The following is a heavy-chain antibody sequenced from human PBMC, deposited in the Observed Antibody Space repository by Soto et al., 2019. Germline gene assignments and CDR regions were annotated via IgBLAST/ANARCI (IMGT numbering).Heavy chain of an antibody. V-gene: IGHV4-39*01. J-gene: IGHJ5*02. Sequence: QLLESGPGLVKPSETLSLTCTVSGGSISSSSYYWGWIRQPPGKGLEWIGSIYYSGSTYYNPSLKSRVTISVDTSKNQFSLKLSSVTAADTAVYYCARQGLKRYCSGGSCRLYNWFDPWGQGTLVTVSS. CDR2: IYYSGST. CDR1: GGSISSSSYY. D-gene: IGHD2-15*01. CDR3: ARQGLKRYCSGGSCRLYNWFDP.